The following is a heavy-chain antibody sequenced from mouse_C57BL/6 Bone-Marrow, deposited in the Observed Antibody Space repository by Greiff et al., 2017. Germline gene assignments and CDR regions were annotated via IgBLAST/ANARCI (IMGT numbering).Heavy chain of an antibody. Sequence: VQLQQSGPELVKPGASVKISCKASAYTFPDSYFNWVNQRPGQGLEWIGWMFPGSGSTYYNEKLKGKATLTVDKSSSTAYMLLSSLTSEDSAVYFCARRGYYYGSSSYWYFDVWGTGTTVTVSS. V-gene: IGHV1-75*01. J-gene: IGHJ1*03. CDR1: AYTFPDSY. CDR3: ARRGYYYGSSSYWYFDV. CDR2: MFPGSGST. D-gene: IGHD1-1*01.